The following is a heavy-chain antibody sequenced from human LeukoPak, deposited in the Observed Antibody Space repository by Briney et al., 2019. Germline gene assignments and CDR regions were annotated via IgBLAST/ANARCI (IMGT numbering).Heavy chain of an antibody. Sequence: ASVKVSCKASGGTFSSYAISWVRQAPGQGLEWMGGIIPIFGTANYAQKFQGRVTITTDESTSTAYMELSSLRSEDTAVYYCARNIVGPYYFDYWGQGTPVTVSS. CDR2: IIPIFGTA. V-gene: IGHV1-69*05. CDR1: GGTFSSYA. CDR3: ARNIVGPYYFDY. J-gene: IGHJ4*02. D-gene: IGHD1-26*01.